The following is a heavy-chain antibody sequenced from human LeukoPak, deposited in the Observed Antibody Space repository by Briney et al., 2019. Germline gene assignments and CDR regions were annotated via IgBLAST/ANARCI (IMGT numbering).Heavy chain of an antibody. J-gene: IGHJ5*02. D-gene: IGHD5-18*01. CDR1: GFTFSSYA. Sequence: SGGSLRLSCAASGFTFSSYAMHWVRQAPGKGLEWVAVISYDGSNKYYADSVKGRFTISRDNSKNTLYLQMNSLRAEDTAVYYCARVIPGPGDTVMVPWGQGTLVTVSS. V-gene: IGHV3-30*04. CDR3: ARVIPGPGDTVMVP. CDR2: ISYDGSNK.